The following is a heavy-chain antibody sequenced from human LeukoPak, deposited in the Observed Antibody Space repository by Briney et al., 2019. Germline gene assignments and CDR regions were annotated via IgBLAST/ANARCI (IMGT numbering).Heavy chain of an antibody. CDR2: IYYSGST. CDR3: ARDRFGGYGAFDI. Sequence: PSETLSLTCTVSGGSISSYYWSWIRQPPGKGLKWIGYIYYSGSTNYNPSLKSRVTISVDTSKNQFSLKLSSVTAADTAVYYCARDRFGGYGAFDIWGQGTMVSVSS. J-gene: IGHJ3*02. CDR1: GGSISSYY. V-gene: IGHV4-59*01. D-gene: IGHD3-22*01.